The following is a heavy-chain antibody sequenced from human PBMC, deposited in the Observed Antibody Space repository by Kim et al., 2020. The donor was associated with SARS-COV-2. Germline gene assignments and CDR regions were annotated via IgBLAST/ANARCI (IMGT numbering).Heavy chain of an antibody. D-gene: IGHD2-2*01. Sequence: GGSLRLSCAASGFTFSSYGMHWVRQAPGKGLEWVAVISYDGSNKYYADSVKGRFTISRDNSKNTLYLQMNSLRAEDTAVYYCANNIVVVPAASYYYYGMDVWGQGTTVTVSS. CDR2: ISYDGSNK. CDR3: ANNIVVVPAASYYYYGMDV. V-gene: IGHV3-30*18. CDR1: GFTFSSYG. J-gene: IGHJ6*02.